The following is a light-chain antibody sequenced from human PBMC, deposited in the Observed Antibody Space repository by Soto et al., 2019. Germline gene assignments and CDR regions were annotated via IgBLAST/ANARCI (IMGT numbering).Light chain of an antibody. Sequence: QSVLTQPPSVSGAPGQRVTISCTGSSSNIGAGYDVHWYQQLPGTAPKLLIYGNSNRPSGVPDRFSGSKSGTSASLAITGRQAEDEAEYYCQSYDSSLSGSRVFGTGTKLTVL. CDR2: GNS. J-gene: IGLJ1*01. V-gene: IGLV1-40*01. CDR3: QSYDSSLSGSRV. CDR1: SSNIGAGYD.